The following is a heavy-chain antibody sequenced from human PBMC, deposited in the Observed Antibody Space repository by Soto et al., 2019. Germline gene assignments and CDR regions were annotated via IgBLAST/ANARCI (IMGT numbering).Heavy chain of an antibody. CDR1: GGSISSGGYY. CDR2: IYYSGST. D-gene: IGHD3-3*01. J-gene: IGHJ6*02. CDR3: ARGGDFWSGYRRSSYYYYGTDV. V-gene: IGHV4-31*03. Sequence: QVQLQESGPGLVKPSQTLSLTCTVSGGSISSGGYYWSWIRQHPGKGLEWIGYIYYSGSTYYNPSLKSRVTISVDTSKNQFSLKLSSVTAADTAVYYCARGGDFWSGYRRSSYYYYGTDVWGQGTTVTVSS.